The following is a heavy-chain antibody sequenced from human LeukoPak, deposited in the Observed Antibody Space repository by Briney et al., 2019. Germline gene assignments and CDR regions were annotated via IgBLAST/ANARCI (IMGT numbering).Heavy chain of an antibody. CDR2: ISYDGSNK. CDR3: APPPCSGSLY. Sequence: PGGSLRLSCAASGFTFSSYAMHWVRQAPGKGLEWVAVISYDGSNKYYADSVKGRFTISRDNSKNTLYLQMNSLRAEDTAVYYCAPPPCSGSLYWGQGTLVTVSS. CDR1: GFTFSSYA. J-gene: IGHJ4*02. V-gene: IGHV3-30-3*01. D-gene: IGHD3-10*02.